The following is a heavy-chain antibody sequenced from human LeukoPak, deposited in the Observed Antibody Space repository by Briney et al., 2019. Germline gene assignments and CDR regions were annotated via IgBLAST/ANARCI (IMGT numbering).Heavy chain of an antibody. Sequence: SETLSLTCTVSGGSISSHYWSWIRQPPGKGLEWIGYIYYSGSTNYNPSLKSRVTISVDTSKNQFSLKLSSVTAADTAVYYSARMASSNNWFDPWGQGTLVTVSS. J-gene: IGHJ5*02. CDR1: GGSISSHY. CDR3: ARMASSNNWFDP. V-gene: IGHV4-59*11. CDR2: IYYSGST. D-gene: IGHD5-24*01.